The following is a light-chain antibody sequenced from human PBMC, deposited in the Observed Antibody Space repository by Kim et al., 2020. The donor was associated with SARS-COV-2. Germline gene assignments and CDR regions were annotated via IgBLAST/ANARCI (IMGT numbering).Light chain of an antibody. Sequence: GQKATIAVSGSSSNIGQNYVSWYQQFPGTAPKHLIYDNNKRHSGIPDRFSGSKSGTSATLGITGLQTGDEADYYCGTWDSSLNGLVFGGGTQLTVL. CDR2: DNN. V-gene: IGLV1-51*01. CDR3: GTWDSSLNGLV. CDR1: SSNIGQNY. J-gene: IGLJ2*01.